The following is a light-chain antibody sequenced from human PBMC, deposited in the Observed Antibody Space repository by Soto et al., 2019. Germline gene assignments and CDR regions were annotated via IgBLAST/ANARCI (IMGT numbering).Light chain of an antibody. CDR2: EVT. J-gene: IGLJ1*01. CDR1: SRDIGTSNL. V-gene: IGLV2-23*02. CDR3: DSYTGISTSLFV. Sequence: QSALTQPASVSGSPGQSITISCIGTSRDIGTSNLVSWYQQYPGKAPKLLIFEVTKRPSGISDRFSGSKSGNTASLTISGLRPEDEVDYYCDSYTGISTSLFVFATG.